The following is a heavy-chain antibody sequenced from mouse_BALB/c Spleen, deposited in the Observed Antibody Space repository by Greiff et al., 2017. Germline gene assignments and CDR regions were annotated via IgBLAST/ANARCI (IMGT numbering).Heavy chain of an antibody. J-gene: IGHJ2*01. CDR2: ISDGGSYT. CDR3: ARDVGHYVDY. V-gene: IGHV5-4*02. CDR1: GFTFSDYY. Sequence: EVQLVESGGGLVKPGGSLKLSCAASGFTFSDYYMYWVRQTPEKRLEWVATISDGGSYTYYPDSVKGRFTISRDNAKNNLYLQMSSLKSEDTAMYYCARDVGHYVDYWGQGTTLTVSS.